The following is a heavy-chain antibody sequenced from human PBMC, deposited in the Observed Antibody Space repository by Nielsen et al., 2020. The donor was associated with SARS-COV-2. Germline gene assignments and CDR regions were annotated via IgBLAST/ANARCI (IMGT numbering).Heavy chain of an antibody. CDR1: GFTFSSYA. D-gene: IGHD4-23*01. Sequence: GESLKISCAASGFTFSSYAMHWVRQAPGKGLEWVAVISYDGSNKYYADSVKGRFTISRDNSKNTLYLQMNSLRAEDTAVYYCARDYGGNLRSFDYWGQGTLVTVSS. CDR3: ARDYGGNLRSFDY. V-gene: IGHV3-30*04. CDR2: ISYDGSNK. J-gene: IGHJ4*02.